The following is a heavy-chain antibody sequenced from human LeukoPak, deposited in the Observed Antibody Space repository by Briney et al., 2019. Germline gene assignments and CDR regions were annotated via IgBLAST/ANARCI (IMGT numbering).Heavy chain of an antibody. CDR3: ARDLGLYDYGGNIDF. D-gene: IGHD4-23*01. J-gene: IGHJ4*02. CDR1: GFTFNTYS. CDR2: VSSSSGTI. V-gene: IGHV3-48*04. Sequence: GGSLRLSCTASGFTFNTYSMNWVRQAPGKGLEWVSYVSSSSGTIYYAVSVKGRFTISRDNAKNSLYLQMNSLRAEDTAVYYCARDLGLYDYGGNIDFWGQGTLVTVSS.